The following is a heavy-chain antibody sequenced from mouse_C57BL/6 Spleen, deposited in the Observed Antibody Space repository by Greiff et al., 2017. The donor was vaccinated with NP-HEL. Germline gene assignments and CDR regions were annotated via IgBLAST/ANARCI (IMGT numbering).Heavy chain of an antibody. J-gene: IGHJ3*01. Sequence: EVKLVESGGDLVKPGGSLKLSCAASGFTFSSYGMSWVRQTPDKRLEWVATISSGGSNTYYPDSVKGRFTITRDNAKNTLYLQMSSLKSEDTDMYYCARHESTMIEAWFAYWGQGTLVTVSA. V-gene: IGHV5-6*01. D-gene: IGHD2-4*01. CDR3: ARHESTMIEAWFAY. CDR2: ISSGGSNT. CDR1: GFTFSSYG.